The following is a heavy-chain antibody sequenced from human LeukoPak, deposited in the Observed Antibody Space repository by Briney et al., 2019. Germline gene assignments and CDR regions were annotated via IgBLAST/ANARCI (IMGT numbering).Heavy chain of an antibody. CDR3: ARGGGYSSSWYRPPYYFDC. CDR2: IYYSGST. D-gene: IGHD6-13*01. Sequence: SETLSLTCTVSGGSISSSSYYWGWIRPPPGKGLEWVGSIYYSGSTYSNPSLKSRVTISVDTCKSHFSLKLSSVTAADTAVYYCARGGGYSSSWYRPPYYFDCWGQGTLVTVSS. J-gene: IGHJ4*02. CDR1: GGSISSSSYY. V-gene: IGHV4-39*02.